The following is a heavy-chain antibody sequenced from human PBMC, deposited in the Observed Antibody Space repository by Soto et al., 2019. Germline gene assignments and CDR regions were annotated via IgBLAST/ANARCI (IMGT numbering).Heavy chain of an antibody. V-gene: IGHV4-59*01. D-gene: IGHD6-19*01. CDR1: GDSINNYY. Sequence: SETLSLTCTVSGDSINNYYWSWIRQPPGKRLEWIGYIYYTGSTTYNPSLESRVTMSVDTSKNQFSLKLNSVNAVDTATYYCAHRPSGWYLFDYWGQGTLVTVSS. CDR3: AHRPSGWYLFDY. J-gene: IGHJ4*02. CDR2: IYYTGST.